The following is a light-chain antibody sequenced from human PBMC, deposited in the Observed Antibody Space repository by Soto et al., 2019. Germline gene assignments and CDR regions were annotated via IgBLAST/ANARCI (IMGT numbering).Light chain of an antibody. V-gene: IGLV2-14*03. CDR2: NAF. CDR1: SSDVGGYNY. J-gene: IGLJ2*01. Sequence: QSALTQPASVSGSPGQSITISCTETSSDVGGYNYVSWYQHHPGRAPKLMIYNAFDRPSGVSNRFSGSKSGNTASLTISGLQAEDEADYYCSSYRGSNTVVFGGGTKLTVL. CDR3: SSYRGSNTVV.